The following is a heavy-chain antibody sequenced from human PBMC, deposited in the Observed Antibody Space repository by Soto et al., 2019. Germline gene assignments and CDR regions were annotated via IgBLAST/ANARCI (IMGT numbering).Heavy chain of an antibody. Sequence: EVQVLESGGDLVHPGGSLRLSCAASGFTFSSHDMSWVRQAPGKGLEWVSTISGSGGSTYYADSVKGRSTISRDNSKNSLFLHVNSLRAEDTATYYCVMGGCSGDSCYANADLGYFDYWGQGTVVTVAA. D-gene: IGHD2-15*01. CDR3: VMGGCSGDSCYANADLGYFDY. J-gene: IGHJ4*02. CDR2: ISGSGGST. CDR1: GFTFSSHD. V-gene: IGHV3-23*01.